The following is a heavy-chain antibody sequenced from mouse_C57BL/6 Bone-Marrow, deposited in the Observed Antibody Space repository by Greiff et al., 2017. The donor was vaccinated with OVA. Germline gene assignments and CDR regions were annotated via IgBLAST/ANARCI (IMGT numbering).Heavy chain of an antibody. Sequence: QVQLQQSGAELVRPGASVKMSCKASGYTFTSYNMHWVKQTPRQGLEWIGAIYPGNGDTSYNPKFKGKATLTVAKSSRTAYMQLSSLTSEDSAVYFCARGTYYYGSSYAMDYWGQGTSVTVSS. CDR3: ARGTYYYGSSYAMDY. CDR2: IYPGNGDT. CDR1: GYTFTSYN. D-gene: IGHD1-1*01. J-gene: IGHJ4*01. V-gene: IGHV1-12*01.